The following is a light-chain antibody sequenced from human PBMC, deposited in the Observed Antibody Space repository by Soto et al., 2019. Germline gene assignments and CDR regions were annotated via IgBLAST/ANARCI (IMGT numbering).Light chain of an antibody. CDR3: KQGTHWPPYT. J-gene: IGKJ2*01. CDR1: QSLAYSDGNTY. V-gene: IGKV2-30*01. Sequence: DVVMTQSPLSLPVTLGQPASISCRSSQSLAYSDGNTYLSWFQQRPGHSPRRLIYKVSNRDSGVPVRFSGSGSGTDFTLTISRVEAEDVGVYYCKQGTHWPPYTFGQGTKLEIK. CDR2: KVS.